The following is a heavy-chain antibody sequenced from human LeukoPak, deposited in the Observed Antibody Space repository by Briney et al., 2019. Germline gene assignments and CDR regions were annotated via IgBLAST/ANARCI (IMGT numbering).Heavy chain of an antibody. Sequence: GGSLRLSCAASGFTFSSYSMNWVRQAPGKGLEWVSSISSSSSYIYYADSVKGRFTISRDNAKNSLYPQMNSLRAEDTAVYYCARDYGFNWFDPWGQGTLVTVSS. CDR2: ISSSSSYI. CDR1: GFTFSSYS. V-gene: IGHV3-21*01. CDR3: ARDYGFNWFDP. J-gene: IGHJ5*02. D-gene: IGHD3-3*01.